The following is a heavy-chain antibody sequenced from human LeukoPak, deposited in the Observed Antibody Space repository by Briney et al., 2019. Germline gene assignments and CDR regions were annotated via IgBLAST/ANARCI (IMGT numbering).Heavy chain of an antibody. Sequence: PGESLKISCKGSGYSFTSYWIGWVRQMPGKGRGWMGIIYPGDSDTRYSPSFQGQVTISADKSISTAYLQWSSLKASDTAMYYCARSRWELFDNWFDPWGQGTLVTVSS. CDR1: GYSFTSYW. J-gene: IGHJ5*02. CDR3: ARSRWELFDNWFDP. D-gene: IGHD1-26*01. V-gene: IGHV5-51*01. CDR2: IYPGDSDT.